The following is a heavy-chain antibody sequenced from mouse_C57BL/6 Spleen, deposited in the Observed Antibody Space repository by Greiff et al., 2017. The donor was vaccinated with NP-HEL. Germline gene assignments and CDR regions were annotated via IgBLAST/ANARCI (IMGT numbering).Heavy chain of an antibody. CDR2: ISDGGSYT. CDR3: ARDGRGLSY. J-gene: IGHJ3*01. Sequence: EVQRVESGGGLVKPGGSLKLSCAASGFTFSSYAMSWVRQTPEKRLEWVATISDGGSYTYYPDNVQGRFTISRDNAKNNLYLQMSHLKSEDTAMYYCARDGRGLSYWGQGTLVTVSA. V-gene: IGHV5-4*01. CDR1: GFTFSSYA. D-gene: IGHD3-3*01.